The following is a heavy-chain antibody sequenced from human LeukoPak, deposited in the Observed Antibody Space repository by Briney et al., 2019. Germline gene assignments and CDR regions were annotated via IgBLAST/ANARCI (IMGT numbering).Heavy chain of an antibody. CDR2: INHSGST. CDR3: ASGYRGYSGYDYYYYYYYMDV. J-gene: IGHJ6*03. Sequence: SETLSLTCAVYGGSFSGYYWSWIRQPPGKGLEWIGEINHSGSTNYNPSLKSRVTISVDTSKNQFSLKLSSVTAADTAVYYCASGYRGYSGYDYYYYYYYMDVWGKGTTVTVSS. V-gene: IGHV4-34*01. CDR1: GGSFSGYY. D-gene: IGHD5-12*01.